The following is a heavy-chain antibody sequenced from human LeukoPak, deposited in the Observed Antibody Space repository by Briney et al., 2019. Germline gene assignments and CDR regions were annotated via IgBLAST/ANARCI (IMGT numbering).Heavy chain of an antibody. CDR1: GGSFTGYY. Sequence: SETLSLTCTVSGGSFTGYYWGWIRQPPGKGLEWIGSIYYRGNTFYNPSLRNRVSISIDTSKGRFSLNLNSVTAADTAVYFCTRAGRGDNYYYYIDVWGRGTTVTVSS. V-gene: IGHV4-39*07. D-gene: IGHD3-10*01. CDR3: TRAGRGDNYYYYIDV. CDR2: IYYRGNT. J-gene: IGHJ6*03.